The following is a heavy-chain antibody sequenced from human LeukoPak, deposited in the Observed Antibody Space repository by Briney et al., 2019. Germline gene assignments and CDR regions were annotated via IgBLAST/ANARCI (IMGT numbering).Heavy chain of an antibody. J-gene: IGHJ4*02. CDR3: AKRHTSGWFYFDY. CDR2: IVGSGDTT. Sequence: GGSLRLSCAASGFTFSNYAMSWVRQAPGKGLEWVSTIVGSGDTTYYADSVKGRSTISRDNSKSTLFLQMNSLRAEDTAVYYCAKRHTSGWFYFDYWGQGTLVTVSA. CDR1: GFTFSNYA. V-gene: IGHV3-23*01. D-gene: IGHD6-19*01.